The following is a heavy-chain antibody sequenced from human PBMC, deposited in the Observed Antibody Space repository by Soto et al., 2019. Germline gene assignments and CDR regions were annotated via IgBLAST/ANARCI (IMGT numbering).Heavy chain of an antibody. J-gene: IGHJ5*02. D-gene: IGHD3-22*01. CDR3: ARDLFRHYYDSSGYYHPWFDP. V-gene: IGHV4-61*01. CDR1: GGSVSSGSYY. CDR2: IYYSGST. Sequence: SETLSLTCTVSGGSVSSGSYYWSWIRQPPGKGLEWIGYIYYSGSTNYNPSLKSRVTISVDTSKNQFSLKLSSVTAADTAVYYCARDLFRHYYDSSGYYHPWFDPWGQGTLVTVS.